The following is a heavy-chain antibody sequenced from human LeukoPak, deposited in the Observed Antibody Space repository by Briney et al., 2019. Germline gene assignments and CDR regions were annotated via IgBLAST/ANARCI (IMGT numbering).Heavy chain of an antibody. Sequence: SETLSLTCTVSGYSITSTYYWSWIRPPPGEGLGLIGYIDYSGSTNYNPSVKSRLTISVDTSKNQLSLKLSSVTAADTAVYYCARFGGILRYNWFDPWGQGTLVTVSS. CDR3: ARFGGILRYNWFDP. D-gene: IGHD3-10*01. CDR1: GYSITSTYY. V-gene: IGHV4-59*01. J-gene: IGHJ5*02. CDR2: IDYSGST.